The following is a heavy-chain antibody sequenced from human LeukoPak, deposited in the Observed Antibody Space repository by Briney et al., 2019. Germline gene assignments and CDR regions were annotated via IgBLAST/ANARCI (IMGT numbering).Heavy chain of an antibody. CDR1: GCTFSSYS. V-gene: IGHV3-23*01. CDR3: AKISTPIPAAGAMDN. D-gene: IGHD6-13*01. Sequence: PGGSLRLSCAASGCTFSSYSMNWVRQAPGQGLEWVSSISGGGGVTYYANSVKGRFTISRDISKSMLYLQMHGLRAEDPAVYYCAKISTPIPAAGAMDNWGQGTLVTVS. J-gene: IGHJ4*02. CDR2: ISGGGGVT.